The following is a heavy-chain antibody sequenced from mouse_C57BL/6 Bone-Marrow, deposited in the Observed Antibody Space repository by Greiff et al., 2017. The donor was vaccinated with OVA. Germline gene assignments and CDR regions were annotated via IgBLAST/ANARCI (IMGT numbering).Heavy chain of an antibody. V-gene: IGHV5-4*01. J-gene: IGHJ3*01. CDR2: ISDGGSYT. D-gene: IGHD1-1*01. CDR1: GFTFSSYA. Sequence: EVKLVESGGGLVKPGGSLKLSCAASGFTFSSYAMSWVRQTPEKRLEWVATISDGGSYTYYPDNVKGRFTISRDNAKNNLYLQMSHLKSEDTAMYYGAREHYYGSSYGFAYWGQGTLVTVSA. CDR3: AREHYYGSSYGFAY.